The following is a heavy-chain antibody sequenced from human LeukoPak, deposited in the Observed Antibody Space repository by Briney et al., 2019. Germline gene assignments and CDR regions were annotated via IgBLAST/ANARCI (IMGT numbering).Heavy chain of an antibody. J-gene: IGHJ3*02. V-gene: IGHV4-61*02. CDR2: IDISRSA. CDR1: GGSINRGSYS. D-gene: IGHD3-22*01. CDR3: ARAVRSGYFGNVVAFDI. Sequence: NLSLNGTVSGGSINRGSYSWTYIRQPAGKRLEWIGSIDISRSAHYTHSLKRGVSRLLGTSKSEFSLKLSSVSAADTAVYYCARAVRSGYFGNVVAFDIWGQGTMVTVSS.